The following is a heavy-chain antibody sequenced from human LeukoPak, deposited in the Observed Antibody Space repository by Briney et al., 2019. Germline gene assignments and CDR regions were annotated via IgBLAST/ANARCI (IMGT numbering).Heavy chain of an antibody. Sequence: GGSLRLSCAASGLTFSSYWMSWVRQAPGKGLEWVANIKQDGSEKYYVDSVKGRFTISRDNAKNSLYLQMNSLRAEDTAVYYCARDPNFQYCSGGSCSIDYWGQGTLVTVSS. J-gene: IGHJ4*02. D-gene: IGHD2-15*01. CDR3: ARDPNFQYCSGGSCSIDY. V-gene: IGHV3-7*01. CDR2: IKQDGSEK. CDR1: GLTFSSYW.